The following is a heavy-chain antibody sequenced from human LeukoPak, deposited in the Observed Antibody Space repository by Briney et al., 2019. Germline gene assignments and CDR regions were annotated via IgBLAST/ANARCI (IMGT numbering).Heavy chain of an antibody. CDR3: RGTYYYGSGIDGDYFDY. V-gene: IGHV3-33*01. J-gene: IGHJ4*02. Sequence: PGRSVRLSCEASGFNFGTFAMHWVRQAPGEGLEWLAIIWYDGSNKHYSDSVKGRFTISRDNSKSSLYLQMNSLRAEDTAVYYCRGTYYYGSGIDGDYFDYWGQGTLVTVSS. D-gene: IGHD3-10*01. CDR1: GFNFGTFA. CDR2: IWYDGSNK.